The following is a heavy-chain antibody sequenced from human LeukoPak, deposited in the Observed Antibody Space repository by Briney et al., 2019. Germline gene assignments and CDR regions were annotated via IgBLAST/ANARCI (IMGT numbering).Heavy chain of an antibody. J-gene: IGHJ6*03. D-gene: IGHD2-8*01. V-gene: IGHV1-2*02. CDR1: GYSFTGYY. CDR3: ARGGLRVMVYRLYYMDV. CDR2: INPNSGDT. Sequence: ASVKVSCRASGYSFTGYYMHWVRQAPGQGLEWMGWINPNSGDTKYAQKFQGRVTMTRDTSISTAYMELTRLRSDDTAVYYCARGGLRVMVYRLYYMDVWGKGTTVTVSS.